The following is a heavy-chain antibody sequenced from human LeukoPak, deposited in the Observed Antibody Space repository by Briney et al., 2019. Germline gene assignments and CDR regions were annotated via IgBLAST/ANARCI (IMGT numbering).Heavy chain of an antibody. V-gene: IGHV4-61*02. CDR1: GGSITSGSSY. Sequence: SETLSLTCTVSGGSITSGSSYWSWIRQPAGKGLEWIGRIYTSGSTKYNPSLKSRVTISVDTSKNQFSLRLTSVTAADTAVYFCGTTEHDSGDYWGQGTLVTISS. J-gene: IGHJ4*02. CDR3: GTTEHDSGDY. D-gene: IGHD6-25*01. CDR2: IYTSGST.